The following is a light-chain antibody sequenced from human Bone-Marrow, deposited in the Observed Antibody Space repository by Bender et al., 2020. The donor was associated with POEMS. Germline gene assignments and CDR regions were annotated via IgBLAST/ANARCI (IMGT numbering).Light chain of an antibody. V-gene: IGLV1-47*01. CDR3: ATWDDSLSGLI. J-gene: IGLJ2*01. Sequence: QSVLTQPPSASGTPGQRVTISCSGDTSNIGSNHVYWYQRLPGTAPKLLIYRSDQRPSGIPARFSGSKSGTSASLAISGLRSEDEADYDCATWDDSLSGLIFGGGTKLTVL. CDR2: RSD. CDR1: TSNIGSNH.